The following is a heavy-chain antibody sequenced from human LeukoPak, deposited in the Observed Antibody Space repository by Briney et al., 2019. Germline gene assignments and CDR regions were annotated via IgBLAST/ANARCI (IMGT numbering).Heavy chain of an antibody. Sequence: ASVKVSCKASGYTFTSYSISWVRQAPGQGLEWMGWISAYNGNTKYAQKVQGRVTMTTDTSTSTAYMELRSLRPDAKAVYYCARGLGGSGSYFLTFDYWGQGTLVTVSS. V-gene: IGHV1-18*01. J-gene: IGHJ4*02. CDR2: ISAYNGNT. CDR1: GYTFTSYS. D-gene: IGHD1-26*01. CDR3: ARGLGGSGSYFLTFDY.